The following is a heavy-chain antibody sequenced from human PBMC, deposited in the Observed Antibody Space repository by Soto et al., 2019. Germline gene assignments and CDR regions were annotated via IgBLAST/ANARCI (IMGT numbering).Heavy chain of an antibody. J-gene: IGHJ5*02. V-gene: IGHV1-69*12. D-gene: IGHD2-15*01. CDR2: IIPIFGTA. CDR1: GGTFSSYA. CDR3: ARDQCSGGSCYSSWWFDP. Sequence: QVQLVQSGAEVKKPGSSVKVSCKASGGTFSSYAISWVRQAPGQGLEWMGGIIPIFGTANYAQKFKGRVTITADESTSTAYMELSSLRSEDTAVYYCARDQCSGGSCYSSWWFDPWGQGTLVTVSS.